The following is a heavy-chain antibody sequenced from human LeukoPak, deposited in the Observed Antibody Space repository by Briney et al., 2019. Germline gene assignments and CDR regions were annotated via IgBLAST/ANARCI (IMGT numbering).Heavy chain of an antibody. V-gene: IGHV1-69*04. Sequence: SSVKVSCKASGGTFSSYAISWVRQAPGQGLEWMGRIIPIFGIANYAQKFQGRVTITADKSTSTAYMELSSLRSEDTAVYYCARDGAKSTTGTRRLFRFDPWGLGTLVTVSS. CDR1: GGTFSSYA. D-gene: IGHD1-1*01. CDR2: IIPIFGIA. J-gene: IGHJ5*02. CDR3: ARDGAKSTTGTRRLFRFDP.